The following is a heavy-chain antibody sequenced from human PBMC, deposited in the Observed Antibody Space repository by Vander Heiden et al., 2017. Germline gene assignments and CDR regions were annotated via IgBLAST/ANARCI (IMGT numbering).Heavy chain of an antibody. CDR3: ARGGRGDYFDY. V-gene: IGHV3-30*04. CDR2: ISYDGSNK. Sequence: QVQLVEPVGGVGQPRRSLRLSRAAAGFTFSSYAMHWVRQAPGKGLEWVAVISYDGSNKYYADSVKGRFTISRDNSKNTLYLQMNSLRAEDTAVYYCARGGRGDYFDYWGQGTLVTVSS. CDR1: GFTFSSYA. D-gene: IGHD3-10*01. J-gene: IGHJ4*02.